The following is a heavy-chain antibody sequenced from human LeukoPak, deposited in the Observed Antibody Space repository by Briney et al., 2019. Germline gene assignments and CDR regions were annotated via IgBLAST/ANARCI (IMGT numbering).Heavy chain of an antibody. CDR1: GFTVSRNY. V-gene: IGHV3-53*01. J-gene: IGHJ4*02. Sequence: GSLRLSCAASGFTVSRNYMSWVRQAPGKGLEWVSVIYSGGSTYYADSVKGRFTISRDNSKNTLYLQMNSLRAEDTAVYYCARDSRRDGYNYQDRSSYYFDYWGQGTLVTVSS. CDR2: IYSGGST. CDR3: ARDSRRDGYNYQDRSSYYFDY. D-gene: IGHD5-24*01.